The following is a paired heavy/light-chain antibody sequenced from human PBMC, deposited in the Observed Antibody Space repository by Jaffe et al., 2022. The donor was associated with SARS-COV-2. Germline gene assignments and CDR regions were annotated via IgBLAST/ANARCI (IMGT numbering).Light chain of an antibody. Sequence: EIVMTQSPATLSVSLGERATLSCRASQSVSSNLAWYQQKPGQTPRLLIYDTSTRATGIPARFSGSGSGTEFTLTISSLQSEDFAVYFCQQYNYWYTFGQGTKLEIK. CDR1: QSVSSN. V-gene: IGKV3-15*01. CDR3: QQYNYWYT. CDR2: DTS. J-gene: IGKJ2*01.
Heavy chain of an antibody. V-gene: IGHV3-11*01. CDR2: ISSSASSM. Sequence: QVQLVESGGGLVKPGGSLRLSCAASGFTFSDFYMSWIRQAPGKGLEWVSYISSSASSMGCADSVKGRCTISRDNAKNSLYLQMNSLRAEDAAVYYCARGGKRRLEYFDYWGQGTLVTVSS. CDR1: GFTFSDFY. D-gene: IGHD2-15*01. J-gene: IGHJ4*02. CDR3: ARGGKRRLEYFDY.